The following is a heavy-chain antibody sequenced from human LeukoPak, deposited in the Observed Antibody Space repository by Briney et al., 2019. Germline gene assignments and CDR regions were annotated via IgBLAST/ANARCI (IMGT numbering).Heavy chain of an antibody. D-gene: IGHD1-20*01. CDR3: AKAPGITGTTLKTHFDY. CDR1: GFTFSSYA. J-gene: IGHJ4*02. Sequence: GGSLRLSCAASGFTFSSYAMSWVRQAPGKGLEWLSAVSGGGGGTFYADSVKGRFTISRDNSKNTLYLQMNSVRAEDTAVYYCAKAPGITGTTLKTHFDYWGQGTLVTVSS. V-gene: IGHV3-23*01. CDR2: VSGGGGGT.